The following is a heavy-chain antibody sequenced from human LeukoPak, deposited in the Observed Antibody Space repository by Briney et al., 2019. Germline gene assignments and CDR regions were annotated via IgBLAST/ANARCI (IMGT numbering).Heavy chain of an antibody. CDR3: AREGDGFFDY. CDR2: ISSSSSYI. D-gene: IGHD3-16*01. CDR1: GFTFSSYS. V-gene: IGHV3-21*01. J-gene: IGHJ4*02. Sequence: PGGSLRLSCAASGFTFSSYSMNWVRQAPGKGLEWVSSISSSSSYIYYADSVKGRFTISRDNAENSLYLQMNSLRAEDTAVYYCAREGDGFFDYWGQGTLVTVSS.